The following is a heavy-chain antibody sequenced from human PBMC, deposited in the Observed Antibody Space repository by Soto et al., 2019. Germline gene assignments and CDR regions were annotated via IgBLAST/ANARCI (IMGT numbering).Heavy chain of an antibody. V-gene: IGHV3-48*02. J-gene: IGHJ4*02. Sequence: EVQLVESGGGLVQPGGSLRPSCAASGFTFSSYSMNWVRQAPGKGLEWVSYISSSSSTIYYADSVKGRFTISRDNAKNSLYLQMNSLRDEDTAVYYCATVPEGTFAAAGYDYWGQGTLVTVSS. CDR2: ISSSSSTI. CDR3: ATVPEGTFAAAGYDY. CDR1: GFTFSSYS. D-gene: IGHD6-13*01.